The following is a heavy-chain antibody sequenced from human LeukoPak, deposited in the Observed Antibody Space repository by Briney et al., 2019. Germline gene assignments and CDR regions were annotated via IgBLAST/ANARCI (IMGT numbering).Heavy chain of an antibody. Sequence: WSLRLSCAASGFTFSSYGMSWVRQAPGKGLEWVSAISGSGGSTYYADSVKGRFTISRDNAKNSLYLQMNSLRAEDTAVYYCARGDYGSGSYSAYWGQGTLVTVSS. V-gene: IGHV3-23*01. D-gene: IGHD3-10*01. CDR3: ARGDYGSGSYSAY. J-gene: IGHJ4*02. CDR1: GFTFSSYG. CDR2: ISGSGGST.